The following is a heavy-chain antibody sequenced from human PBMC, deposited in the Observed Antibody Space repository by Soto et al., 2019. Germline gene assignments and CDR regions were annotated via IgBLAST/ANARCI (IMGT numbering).Heavy chain of an antibody. Sequence: PGGSLRLSCAASGFTFSSYAMSWVRQAPGKGLEWVSAISGSGGSTYYADSVKGRFTISRDNSKNTLYLQMNSLRAEDTAVYYCAKREGGKLGYCSSTSCYSFDYWGQGTLVTVSS. J-gene: IGHJ4*02. D-gene: IGHD2-2*01. CDR3: AKREGGKLGYCSSTSCYSFDY. CDR2: ISGSGGST. CDR1: GFTFSSYA. V-gene: IGHV3-23*01.